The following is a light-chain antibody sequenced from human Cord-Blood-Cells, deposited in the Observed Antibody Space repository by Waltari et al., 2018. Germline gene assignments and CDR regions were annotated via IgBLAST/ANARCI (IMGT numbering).Light chain of an antibody. CDR3: SSYTSSSTLV. J-gene: IGLJ2*01. V-gene: IGLV2-14*01. CDR2: DVS. Sequence: QSALTQPAPVSGSPGQPIPISCTRTSSDVGGYNFVSWYQQHPGKAPKLMIYDVSNRPSGVSNRFSRSKSGHTASLTISGLQAEDEADYYCSSYTSSSTLVFGGGTKLTVL. CDR1: SSDVGGYNF.